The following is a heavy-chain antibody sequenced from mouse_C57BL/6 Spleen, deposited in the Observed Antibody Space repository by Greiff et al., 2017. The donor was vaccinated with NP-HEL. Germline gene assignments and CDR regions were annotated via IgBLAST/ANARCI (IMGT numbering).Heavy chain of an antibody. Sequence: VQLQQSGAELVKPGASVKISCKASGYAFSSYWMNWVKQRPGTGLEWIGQIYPGDGDTNYNGKFKGKATLTADKSSSTAYMQLSSLTSEDSAVYFCARGDYDYAWFAYWGQGTLVTVSA. J-gene: IGHJ3*01. CDR3: ARGDYDYAWFAY. CDR2: IYPGDGDT. CDR1: GYAFSSYW. D-gene: IGHD2-4*01. V-gene: IGHV1-80*01.